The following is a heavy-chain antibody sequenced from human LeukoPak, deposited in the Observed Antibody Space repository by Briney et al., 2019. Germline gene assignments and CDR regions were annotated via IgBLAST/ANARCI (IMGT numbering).Heavy chain of an antibody. V-gene: IGHV4-61*02. CDR2: ISPSGST. CDR3: AGGRRARAYYFDY. Sequence: PSETLSLTCTVSGGSISGNYYWSWIRQPAGKGLEWIGRISPSGSTKYNPSLKSRVTISVDTSKNQFSLRLSSVTAADPAVYYCAGGRRARAYYFDYWGQGTLVTVSS. CDR1: GGSISGNYY. J-gene: IGHJ4*02. D-gene: IGHD3-10*01.